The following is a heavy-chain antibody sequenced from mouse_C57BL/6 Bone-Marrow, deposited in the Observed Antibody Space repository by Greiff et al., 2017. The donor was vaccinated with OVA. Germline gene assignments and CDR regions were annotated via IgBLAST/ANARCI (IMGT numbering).Heavy chain of an antibody. CDR1: GYAFSSSW. CDR2: IYPGDGDT. Sequence: VQVVESGPELVKPGASVKISCKASGYAFSSSWMNWVKQRPGKGLEWIGRIYPGDGDTNYNGKFKGKATLTADKSSSTAYMQLSSLTSEDSAVYFCARSTRRDFDYWGQGTTLTVSS. J-gene: IGHJ2*01. CDR3: ARSTRRDFDY. V-gene: IGHV1-82*01.